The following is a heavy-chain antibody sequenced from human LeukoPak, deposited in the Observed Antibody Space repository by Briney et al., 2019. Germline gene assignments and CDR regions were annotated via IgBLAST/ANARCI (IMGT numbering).Heavy chain of an antibody. CDR2: IYYSGST. CDR3: ARGGRYHDY. V-gene: IGHV4-59*01. J-gene: IGHJ4*02. Sequence: SETLSLTCAVYGGSFSGYYWSWIRQPPGKGLEWIGYIYYSGSTNYNPSLKSRVTISVDTSKNQFSLKLSSVTAADTAVYYCARGGRYHDYWGQGTLVTVSS. CDR1: GGSFSGYY. D-gene: IGHD2-2*01.